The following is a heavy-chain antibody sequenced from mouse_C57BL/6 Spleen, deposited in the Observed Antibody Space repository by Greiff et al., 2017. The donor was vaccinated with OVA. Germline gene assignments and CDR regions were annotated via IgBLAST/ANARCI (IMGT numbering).Heavy chain of an antibody. CDR3: ARSGQLRLRGGY. V-gene: IGHV1-26*01. Sequence: VQLQQSGPELVKPGASVKISCKASGYTFTDYYMNWVKQSHGKSLEWIGDINPNNGGTSYNQKFKGKATLTVDKSSSTAYMELRSLTSEDSAVYYCARSGQLRLRGGYWGQGTTLTVSS. J-gene: IGHJ2*01. D-gene: IGHD3-2*02. CDR1: GYTFTDYY. CDR2: INPNNGGT.